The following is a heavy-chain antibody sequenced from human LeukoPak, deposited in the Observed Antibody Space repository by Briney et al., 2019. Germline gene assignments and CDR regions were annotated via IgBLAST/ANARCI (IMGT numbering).Heavy chain of an antibody. CDR3: ARAYDSSGDSSYYFDF. D-gene: IGHD3-22*01. Sequence: SETLSLTCTVSGDSTSSSDYYWGWIRQPPGKGLVGIGGIYYCGSAYYNSALKSRVTISIDTSKNQFSLKLSSVTAADTAVYYCARAYDSSGDSSYYFDFWGQGTLVTVSS. CDR1: GDSTSSSDYY. V-gene: IGHV4-39*01. J-gene: IGHJ4*02. CDR2: IYYCGSA.